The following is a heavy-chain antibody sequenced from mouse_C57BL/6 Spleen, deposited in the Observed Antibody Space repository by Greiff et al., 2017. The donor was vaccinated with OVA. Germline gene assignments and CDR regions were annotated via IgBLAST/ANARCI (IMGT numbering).Heavy chain of an antibody. Sequence: QVHVKQSGPELVKPGASVKISCKASGYAFSSSWMNWVKQRPGKGLEWIGRIYPGDGDTNYNGKFKGKATLTADKSSSTAYMQLSSLTSEDSAVYFCARGSGYYAMDYWGQGTSVTVSS. D-gene: IGHD3-2*02. J-gene: IGHJ4*01. CDR2: IYPGDGDT. CDR1: GYAFSSSW. V-gene: IGHV1-82*01. CDR3: ARGSGYYAMDY.